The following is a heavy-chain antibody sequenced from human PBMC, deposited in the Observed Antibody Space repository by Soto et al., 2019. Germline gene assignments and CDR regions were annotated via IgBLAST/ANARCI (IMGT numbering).Heavy chain of an antibody. CDR1: GGSISSYY. Sequence: QVQLQESGPGLVKPSETLSLTCTVSGGSISSYYWSWIRQPPGKGLEWIGYIYYSGSTTYNTSLKSSVAITVDTSKNHFSLKQSSVTAADTAAYYCARHHDSWGQGTLVTVCS. CDR2: IYYSGST. J-gene: IGHJ4*02. CDR3: ARHHDS. V-gene: IGHV4-59*08.